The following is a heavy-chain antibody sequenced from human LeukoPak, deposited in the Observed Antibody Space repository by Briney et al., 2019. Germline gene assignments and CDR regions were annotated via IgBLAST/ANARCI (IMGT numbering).Heavy chain of an antibody. CDR1: GFTFYNYG. J-gene: IGHJ4*02. CDR2: VSYDGNTK. CDR3: ARDYADYVGYFFFDY. Sequence: PGGSLRLSCAASGFTFYNYGMHWVRQAPGKGLEWVAVVSYDGNTKYYVDSVKGRFTISRDNSKSTLYLQMDSLRAEDTAVYYCARDYADYVGYFFFDYWGQGTLVTVSS. D-gene: IGHD4-17*01. V-gene: IGHV3-30*03.